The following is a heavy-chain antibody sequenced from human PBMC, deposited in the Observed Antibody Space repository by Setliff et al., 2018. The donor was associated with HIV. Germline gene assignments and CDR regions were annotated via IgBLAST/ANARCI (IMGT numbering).Heavy chain of an antibody. J-gene: IGHJ4*02. CDR2: ISTYNGNT. Sequence: ASVKVSCKASGGNFRFYAFSWVRQVPGQGLEWVGWISTYNGNTNYAQKFQGRVTMTTDTSASAAYLELRSLRSDDTAMYYCAREKYGDKFDYWGQGTLVTVSS. CDR1: GGNFRFYA. V-gene: IGHV1-18*01. D-gene: IGHD2-8*01. CDR3: AREKYGDKFDY.